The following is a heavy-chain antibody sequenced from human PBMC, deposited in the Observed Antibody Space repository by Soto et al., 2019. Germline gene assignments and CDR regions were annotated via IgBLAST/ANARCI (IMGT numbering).Heavy chain of an antibody. CDR3: ARVKVCGVVTPDYYYYGMDV. V-gene: IGHV3-30-3*01. CDR1: GFTFSSYA. CDR2: ISYDGSNK. Sequence: QVQLVESGGGVVQPGRSLRLSCAASGFTFSSYAMHWVRQAPGKGLEWVAVISYDGSNKYYADSVKGRFTISRDNSKNTLYLQMNSLRAEDTAVYYCARVKVCGVVTPDYYYYGMDVWGQGTTVTVSS. D-gene: IGHD3-3*01. J-gene: IGHJ6*02.